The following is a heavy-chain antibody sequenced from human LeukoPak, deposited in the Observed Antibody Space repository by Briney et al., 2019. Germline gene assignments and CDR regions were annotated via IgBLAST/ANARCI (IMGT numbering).Heavy chain of an antibody. CDR3: ARDLSAAFDF. J-gene: IGHJ4*02. CDR2: LVYDARS. Sequence: GTSLRLSCAVSGFPFSSYGMHWVRQAPGEGLEWVARLVYDARSDYANSVKGRFSISRDDSKNTLFLDMSNLRVEDTALYYCARDLSAAFDFWGQGVLVTVSS. D-gene: IGHD6-19*01. CDR1: GFPFSSYG. V-gene: IGHV3-33*01.